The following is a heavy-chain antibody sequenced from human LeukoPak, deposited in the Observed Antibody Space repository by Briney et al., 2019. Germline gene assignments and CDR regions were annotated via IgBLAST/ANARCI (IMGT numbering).Heavy chain of an antibody. CDR2: IFSGGIT. J-gene: IGHJ6*02. V-gene: IGHV4-59*08. CDR3: ARGVCTSSYCYAGDYGLDV. Sequence: SETLSITCTVSRGSISSYYWSWIRQPPGKGLEWIGYIFSGGITNYNPSLKSRTTISLDTSESQFSLTVTSVTAADTAVYYCARGVCTSSYCYAGDYGLDVWGQGTTVTVSS. CDR1: RGSISSYY. D-gene: IGHD2-2*01.